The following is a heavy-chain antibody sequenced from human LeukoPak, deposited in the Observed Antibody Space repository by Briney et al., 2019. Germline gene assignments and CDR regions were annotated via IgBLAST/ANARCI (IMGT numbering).Heavy chain of an antibody. Sequence: GGSLRLSCAASGFTFSDFYMGWIRQAPGKGLEWVSYISSSSSYTNYADSVKGRFTISRDNAKNSLYLQMNSLRAEDTAVYYCARVGVGSGWYFDYWGQGTLVTVSS. CDR2: ISSSSSYT. CDR3: ARVGVGSGWYFDY. J-gene: IGHJ4*02. V-gene: IGHV3-11*06. CDR1: GFTFSDFY. D-gene: IGHD6-19*01.